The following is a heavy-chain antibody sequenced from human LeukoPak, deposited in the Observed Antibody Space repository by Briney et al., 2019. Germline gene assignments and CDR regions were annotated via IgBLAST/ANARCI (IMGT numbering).Heavy chain of an antibody. J-gene: IGHJ5*02. CDR3: ARDRTYGDYLHYNWFDL. CDR2: INPNSGGT. V-gene: IGHV1-2*02. CDR1: GYTFTGYY. D-gene: IGHD4-17*01. Sequence: ASVKVSCKASGYTFTGYYMHWVRQAPGQGLEWMGWINPNSGGTNYAQKFQGRVTMTRDTSISTAYMELSRLRSDDTAVYYCARDRTYGDYLHYNWFDLWGQGTLVTVSS.